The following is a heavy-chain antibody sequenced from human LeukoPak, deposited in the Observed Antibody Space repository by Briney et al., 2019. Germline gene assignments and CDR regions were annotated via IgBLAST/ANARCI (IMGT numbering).Heavy chain of an antibody. CDR1: GPSITIGGSS. Sequence: PSQTLSLTCTVSGPSITIGGSSSTWIRQPPGKGLEWIGYIYQTGSTYYNPSLKSRVTISVDTSNNQFSLKLSSVTAADTAVYYCASTWYDFWSGYSYFDYWGQGTLVTVSS. V-gene: IGHV4-30-2*01. CDR2: IYQTGST. D-gene: IGHD3-3*01. J-gene: IGHJ4*02. CDR3: ASTWYDFWSGYSYFDY.